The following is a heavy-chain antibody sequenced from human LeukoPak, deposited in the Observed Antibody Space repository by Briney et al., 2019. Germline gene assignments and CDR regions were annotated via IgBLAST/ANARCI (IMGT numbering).Heavy chain of an antibody. D-gene: IGHD1-26*01. Sequence: KTGGSLRLSCAASGFTFSSYSMNWVRQAPGKGLEWVSSISTTSAYIYYADSVKGRFTISRDNARNSLYLHMNSLRAEDTAVYYCATDPSGSYCWGQGTLVTVSS. CDR1: GFTFSSYS. V-gene: IGHV3-21*01. CDR2: ISTTSAYI. CDR3: ATDPSGSYC. J-gene: IGHJ4*02.